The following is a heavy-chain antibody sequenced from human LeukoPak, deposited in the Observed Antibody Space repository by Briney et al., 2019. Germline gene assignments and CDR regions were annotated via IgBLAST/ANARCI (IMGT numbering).Heavy chain of an antibody. CDR2: IDGSGGT. J-gene: IGHJ4*02. D-gene: IGHD2-15*01. CDR1: GFTFNNYA. Sequence: GGSLRLSCVTSGFTFNNYAMTWVRQAPGKGLEWVSGIDGSGGTYYADSVKGRFTISRDNSKNTLYLQMNSLRAEDTAVYYCANPRDCWGQGTLVTVSS. V-gene: IGHV3-23*01. CDR3: ANPRDC.